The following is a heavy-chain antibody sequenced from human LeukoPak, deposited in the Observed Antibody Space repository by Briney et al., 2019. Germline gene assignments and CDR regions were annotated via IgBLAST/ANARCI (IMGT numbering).Heavy chain of an antibody. V-gene: IGHV3-33*01. CDR3: AREEEFELPVSLDY. CDR1: GFTFSRFG. J-gene: IGHJ4*02. Sequence: TGRSLRLSCAATGFTFSRFGMHWVRQAPGKGLEWLALIWKDGSDEYYADSVKGRFTISRDNSKNTLYLQMNSLRAEDTAVYYCAREEEFELPVSLDYWGQGTVVTVSS. D-gene: IGHD2-15*01. CDR2: IWKDGSDE.